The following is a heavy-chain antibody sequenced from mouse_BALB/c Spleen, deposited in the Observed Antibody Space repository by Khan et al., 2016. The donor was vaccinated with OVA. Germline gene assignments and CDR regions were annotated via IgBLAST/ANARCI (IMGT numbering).Heavy chain of an antibody. CDR2: IIYTGYT. D-gene: IGHD2-12*01. V-gene: IGHV3-8*02. CDR3: ARSTYRYAFVY. Sequence: EVQLQESGPSLVKPSQTLSLTCSVTGDSITSGYWNWIRKFPENKLEDMGYIIYTGYTYYNPSLQSRISITRHTSKNQHYLQLNSVTDEDTATYYCARSTYRYAFVYWGQGTLVTVSA. J-gene: IGHJ3*01. CDR1: GDSITSGY.